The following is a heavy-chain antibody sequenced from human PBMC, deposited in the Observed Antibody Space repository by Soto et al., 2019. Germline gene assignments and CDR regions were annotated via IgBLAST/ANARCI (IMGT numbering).Heavy chain of an antibody. D-gene: IGHD4-17*01. J-gene: IGHJ4*02. V-gene: IGHV3-23*01. CDR3: AKDRPTGDYGDYEGSGY. Sequence: EVQLLESGGGLVQPGGSLRLSCAASGFTFSSYAMSWVRQAPGKGLEWVSAISGSGGSTYYADSVKGRFTISRDNSKNTLYLQMNSLRAEDTAVYYCAKDRPTGDYGDYEGSGYWGQGTLVTVSS. CDR2: ISGSGGST. CDR1: GFTFSSYA.